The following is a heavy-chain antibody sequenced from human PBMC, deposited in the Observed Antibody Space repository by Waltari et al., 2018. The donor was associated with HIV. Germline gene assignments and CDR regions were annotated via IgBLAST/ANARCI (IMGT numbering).Heavy chain of an antibody. CDR2: INSDGSST. V-gene: IGHV3-74*01. CDR1: GFTFSSYW. CDR3: APGRGWFDP. Sequence: EEQVVESGGGLVQPGGSLRLSCEPSGFTFSSYWMHWVRQAPGKGLVWVSRINSDGSSTGYVDSVKGRFTISRDNAKNTLYLQMNNLRAEDTAVYYCAPGRGWFDPWGQGTLVTVSS. J-gene: IGHJ5*02.